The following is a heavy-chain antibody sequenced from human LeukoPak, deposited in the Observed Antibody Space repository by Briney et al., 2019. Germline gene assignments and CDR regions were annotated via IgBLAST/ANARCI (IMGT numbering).Heavy chain of an antibody. D-gene: IGHD2-2*01. V-gene: IGHV3-74*01. CDR1: GNYW. CDR3: VSSYETY. CDR2: INGDGSWT. J-gene: IGHJ4*02. Sequence: GGSLRLSCAASGNYWMHWVRQAPGKGLVWVSHINGDGSWTTCADSVKGRFTISKDNAKNTVYLQMNNLRAEDTAVYYCVSSYETYWGRGTLVTVSS.